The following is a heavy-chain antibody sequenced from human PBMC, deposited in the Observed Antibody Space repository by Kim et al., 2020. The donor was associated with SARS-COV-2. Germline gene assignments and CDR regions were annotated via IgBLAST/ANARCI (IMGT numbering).Heavy chain of an antibody. Sequence: PRSRVTVSIGTSRNQFSLKLTSVTAADTAVYYCARDGSLGSGTYDGFDIWGQGTMVTVSS. V-gene: IGHV4-30-2*04. CDR3: ARDGSLGSGTYDGFDI. D-gene: IGHD3-10*01. J-gene: IGHJ3*02.